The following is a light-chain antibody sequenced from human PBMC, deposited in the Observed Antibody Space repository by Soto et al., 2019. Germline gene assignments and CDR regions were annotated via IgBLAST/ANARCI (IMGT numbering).Light chain of an antibody. V-gene: IGKV1-27*01. J-gene: IGKJ2*01. CDR2: AAS. CDR3: QKYNSAPLGT. CDR1: QGISNY. Sequence: DIQMTQSPSSLSASVGDRVTITCRASQGISNYFAWYQQKPGKVPKLLIYAASTLQSGVPSRFSGSGSGTDVTLNISSLQPEDVATYYCQKYNSAPLGTFGQGTKLEIK.